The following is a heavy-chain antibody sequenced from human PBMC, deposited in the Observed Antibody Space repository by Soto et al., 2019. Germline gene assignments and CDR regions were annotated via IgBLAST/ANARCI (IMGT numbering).Heavy chain of an antibody. CDR2: INPNSGGT. CDR1: GYTFTGYY. Sequence: ASVKVSCKASGYTFTGYYMHWVRQAPGQGLEWMGWINPNSGGTNYAQKFQGWVTMTRDTSISTAYMELSRLRSDDTAVYYCARGYSYGYTYFDYWGQGTLVTVSS. CDR3: ARGYSYGYTYFDY. D-gene: IGHD5-18*01. J-gene: IGHJ4*02. V-gene: IGHV1-2*04.